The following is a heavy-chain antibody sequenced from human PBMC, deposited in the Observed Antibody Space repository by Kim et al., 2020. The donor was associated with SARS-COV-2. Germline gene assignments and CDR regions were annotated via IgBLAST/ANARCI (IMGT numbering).Heavy chain of an antibody. D-gene: IGHD2-2*01. CDR3: ARLRKASSNIDY. V-gene: IGHV4-34*01. CDR2: INHSGST. Sequence: SETLSLTCAVYGGSFSGYYWSWIRQPPGKGLEWIGEINHSGSTNYNPSLKSRVTISVDTSKNQFSLKLSSVTAADTAVYYCARLRKASSNIDYWGQGTLVTVSS. CDR1: GGSFSGYY. J-gene: IGHJ4*02.